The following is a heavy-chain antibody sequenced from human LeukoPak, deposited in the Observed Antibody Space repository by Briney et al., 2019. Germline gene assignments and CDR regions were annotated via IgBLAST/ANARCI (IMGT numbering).Heavy chain of an antibody. D-gene: IGHD3-3*01. CDR2: IYYSGST. J-gene: IGHJ4*02. CDR3: ARDPKPTIFGVASFDY. CDR1: GGSISSGDYY. V-gene: IGHV4-30-4*08. Sequence: PSETLSLTCTVSGGSISSGDYYWSWIRHPPGKGLEWIGYIYYSGSTYYNPYLKSRVTISVDTSKNQFSLKLSSVTAADTAVYYCARDPKPTIFGVASFDYWGQGTLVTVSS.